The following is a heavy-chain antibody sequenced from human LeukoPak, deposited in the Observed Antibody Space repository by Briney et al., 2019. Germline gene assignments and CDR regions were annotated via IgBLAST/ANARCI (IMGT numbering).Heavy chain of an antibody. D-gene: IGHD4-11*01. CDR2: IRYDGSNK. CDR1: GFTFSSYG. V-gene: IGHV3-30*02. J-gene: IGHJ6*03. CDR3: ALHDYTHLYYYYYYMDV. Sequence: PGGSLRLSCAASGFTFSSYGMHWVRQAPGKGLEWVAFIRYDGSNKYYADSVKGRFTISRDNSKNTLYLQMNSLRAEDTAVYYCALHDYTHLYYYYYYMDVWGKGTTVTISS.